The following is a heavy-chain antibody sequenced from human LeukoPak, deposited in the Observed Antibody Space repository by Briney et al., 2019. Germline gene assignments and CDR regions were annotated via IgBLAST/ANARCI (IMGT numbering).Heavy chain of an antibody. J-gene: IGHJ4*02. CDR3: ARAKYSGSWTDY. V-gene: IGHV4-34*01. CDR1: SGSFSGYY. D-gene: IGHD6-13*01. CDR2: INHSGST. Sequence: SETLSLTCAVYSGSFSGYYWNWLRQPPGKGLEWIGEINHSGSTKYNPSLKSRVTISADTSKNQFSLKLSSVTAADTAVYYCARAKYSGSWTDYWGQGTLVTVSS.